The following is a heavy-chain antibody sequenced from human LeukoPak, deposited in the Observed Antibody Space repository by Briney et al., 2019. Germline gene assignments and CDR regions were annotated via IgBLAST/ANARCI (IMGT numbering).Heavy chain of an antibody. V-gene: IGHV4-30-4*01. D-gene: IGHD6-13*01. Sequence: SQTLSLTCTVSGGSISSGDYYWSWIRQPPGKGLEWIGYIYYSGSTYYNPSLKSRVTISVDTSKNQFSLKLSSVTAADTAVYYCAREGIKGIAAAGLDAFDIWGQGTMVTVSS. CDR3: AREGIKGIAAAGLDAFDI. CDR2: IYYSGST. CDR1: GGSISSGDYY. J-gene: IGHJ3*02.